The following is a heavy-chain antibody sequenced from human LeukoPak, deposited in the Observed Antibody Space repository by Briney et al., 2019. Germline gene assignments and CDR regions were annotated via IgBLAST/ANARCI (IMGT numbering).Heavy chain of an antibody. V-gene: IGHV1-2*06. D-gene: IGHD4/OR15-4a*01. CDR2: ISPNSGAT. J-gene: IGHJ4*02. CDR3: ARDLWGWGSDYLDY. Sequence: ASVKVSCKASGYTFTDYYVHWVRLVPGQGLEWMGRISPNSGATNYAEKFRGRVTMVRDTSINTVYMEMSSLRSDDTAVYYCARDLWGWGSDYLDYWGQGTLVTVSS. CDR1: GYTFTDYY.